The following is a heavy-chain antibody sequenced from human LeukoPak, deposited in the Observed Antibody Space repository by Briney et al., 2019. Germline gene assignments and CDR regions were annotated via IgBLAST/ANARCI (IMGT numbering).Heavy chain of an antibody. CDR2: TIPLFSTA. CDR3: ARDRRVETTSTGFFFDY. V-gene: IGHV1-69*05. CDR1: GGTFSRYA. Sequence: SVKVSCKASGGTFSRYAISWVRQAPGQGLEWMGGTIPLFSTANYALDFQGRLTITTDESTSTAYMELRNLRSEDTAVYYCARDRRVETTSTGFFFDYWGQGTLVTVSS. D-gene: IGHD1-1*01. J-gene: IGHJ4*02.